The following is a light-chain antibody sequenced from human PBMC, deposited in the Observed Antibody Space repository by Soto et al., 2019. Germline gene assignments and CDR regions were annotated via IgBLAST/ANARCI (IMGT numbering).Light chain of an antibody. J-gene: IGKJ2*01. CDR3: QQYHSYPYT. CDR2: DAS. CDR1: KSVSSW. Sequence: DIQMTQTPSTLSASIGERVTFTCRASKSVSSWVAWYQQKPGKAPKLLIYDASDLESGVPSRFSGRGSGTEFTLTITSLQPDDFATYYCQQYHSYPYTFGQGTKLQIK. V-gene: IGKV1-5*01.